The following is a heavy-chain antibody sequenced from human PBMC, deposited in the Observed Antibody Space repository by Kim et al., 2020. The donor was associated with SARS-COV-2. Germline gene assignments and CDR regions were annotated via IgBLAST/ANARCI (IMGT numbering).Heavy chain of an antibody. D-gene: IGHD6-19*01. CDR3: ARDTYSSGWHYFDY. Sequence: SETLSLTCTVSGGSISSYYWSWIRQPPGKGLEWIGYIYYSGSTNYNPSLKSRVTISVDTSKNQFSLKLSSVTAADTAVYYCARDTYSSGWHYFDYWGQGTLVNVSS. V-gene: IGHV4-59*01. J-gene: IGHJ4*02. CDR2: IYYSGST. CDR1: GGSISSYY.